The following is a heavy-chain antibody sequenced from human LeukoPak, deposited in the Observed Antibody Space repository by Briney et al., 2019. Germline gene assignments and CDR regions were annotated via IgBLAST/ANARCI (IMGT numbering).Heavy chain of an antibody. J-gene: IGHJ4*02. CDR2: ISYDGSNK. D-gene: IGHD6-13*01. V-gene: IGHV3-30-3*01. CDR1: GFTFSSYA. CDR3: ARDLAAATDY. Sequence: GGSPRLSCAASGFTFSSYAMHWVRQAPGKGLEWVAVISYDGSNKYYADSVKGRFTISRDNSKNTLYLQMNSLRAEDTAVYYCARDLAAATDYWGQGTLVTVSS.